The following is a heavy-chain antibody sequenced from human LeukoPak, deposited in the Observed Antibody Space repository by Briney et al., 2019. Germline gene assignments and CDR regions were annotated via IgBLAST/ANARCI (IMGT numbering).Heavy chain of an antibody. V-gene: IGHV4-38-2*02. CDR3: ARENTGPFDY. D-gene: IGHD2/OR15-2a*01. Sequence: PSETLSLTCTVSGYSISSGYYWGWIRQPPGKGLEWIGSIYHSGSTYYNPSLKSRVTISVDTSKNQFSLKLSSVTAADTAVYYCARENTGPFDYWGQGTLVTVSS. CDR2: IYHSGST. CDR1: GYSISSGYY. J-gene: IGHJ4*02.